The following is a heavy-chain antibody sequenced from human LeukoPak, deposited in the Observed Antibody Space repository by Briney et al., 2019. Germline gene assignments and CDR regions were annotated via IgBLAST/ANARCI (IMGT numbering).Heavy chain of an antibody. CDR1: GFTFSNYA. V-gene: IGHV3-23*01. Sequence: GGSLRLSCAASGFTFSNYAMNWVRQAPGKGLEWVSVITSSGSSTFYADSVKGRFTISRDNSKNTLYLQMDSLRVDDTAVYYCAKALQTVTSGIDYWGQGALVTVS. J-gene: IGHJ4*02. CDR3: AKALQTVTSGIDY. D-gene: IGHD4-17*01. CDR2: ITSSGSST.